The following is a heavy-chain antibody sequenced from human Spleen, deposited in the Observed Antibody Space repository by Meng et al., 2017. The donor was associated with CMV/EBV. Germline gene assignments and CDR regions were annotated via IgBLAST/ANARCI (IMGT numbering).Heavy chain of an antibody. V-gene: IGHV3-53*01. D-gene: IGHD5-12*01. Sequence: GGSLRLSCAASGFTVSSNYMSWVRQAPGKGLEWVSVIYSGGSTYYADSVKGRFTISRDNAKNSLYLQMSGLGAEDAALYYCVRVGLAFDYWGQGTLVTVSS. CDR1: GFTVSSNY. J-gene: IGHJ4*02. CDR2: IYSGGST. CDR3: VRVGLAFDY.